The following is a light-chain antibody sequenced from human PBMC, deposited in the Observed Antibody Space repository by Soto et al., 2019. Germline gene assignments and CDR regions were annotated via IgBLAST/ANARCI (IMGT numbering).Light chain of an antibody. CDR1: SSDVGGYSY. J-gene: IGLJ1*01. CDR3: CSYSSSRFV. Sequence: QSALTQPASVSGSPGQSITISCTGTSSDVGGYSYVSWYQQFPGKAPKLIIYDVSNRPSGVSGRFSGSRSGNTASLTISGLHAEDESKYNCCSYSSSRFVFGTGTKLNVL. V-gene: IGLV2-14*01. CDR2: DVS.